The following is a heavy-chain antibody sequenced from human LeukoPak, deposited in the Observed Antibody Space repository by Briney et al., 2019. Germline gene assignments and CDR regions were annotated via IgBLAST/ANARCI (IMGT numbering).Heavy chain of an antibody. CDR2: INHSGST. J-gene: IGHJ4*02. Sequence: PSETLSLTCAVYGGSFSGYYWSWIRQPPGKGLEWIGEINHSGSTNYNPSLKSRVTISVDTSKNQFSLKLSSVTAADTAVYYCARDSGDYYDSSGATDYWGQGTLVTVSS. D-gene: IGHD3-22*01. V-gene: IGHV4-34*01. CDR3: ARDSGDYYDSSGATDY. CDR1: GGSFSGYY.